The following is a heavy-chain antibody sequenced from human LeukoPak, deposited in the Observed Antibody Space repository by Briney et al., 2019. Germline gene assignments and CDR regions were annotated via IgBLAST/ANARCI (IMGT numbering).Heavy chain of an antibody. CDR3: ARVGSHYDFWSGYYTGGISFDP. V-gene: IGHV3-23*01. Sequence: GGSLRLSCAASGFTFSSYAMSWVRQAPGKGLEWVSAISGSGGSTYYADSVKGRFTISRDNSKNTLYLQMNSLRAEDTAVYYCARVGSHYDFWSGYYTGGISFDPWAREPWSPSPQ. CDR1: GFTFSSYA. CDR2: ISGSGGST. D-gene: IGHD3-3*01. J-gene: IGHJ5*02.